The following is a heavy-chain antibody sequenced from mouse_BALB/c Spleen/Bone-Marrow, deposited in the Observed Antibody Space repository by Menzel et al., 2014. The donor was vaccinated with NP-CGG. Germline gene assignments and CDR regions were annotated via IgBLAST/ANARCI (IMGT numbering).Heavy chain of an antibody. V-gene: IGHV1S16*01. Sequence: QVQLKHSGAELVKPGASVKLSCKASGYTFTSXWXHWVXLRPXXGFEWIGEINPSNGGTNYNEKFKRKATLTVDKSSSTAYMQLSSLTSEDSAVYYCTIGGLDYWGQGTTLTVPS. J-gene: IGHJ2*01. CDR1: GYTFTSXW. CDR2: INPSNGGT. CDR3: TIGGLDY.